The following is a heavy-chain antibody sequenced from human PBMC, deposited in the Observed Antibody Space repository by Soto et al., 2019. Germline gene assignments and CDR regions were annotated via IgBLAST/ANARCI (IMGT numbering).Heavy chain of an antibody. Sequence: GEYLKISCKGSGYKFNSYWIAWVRQMPGKGLEWMGIIYPGDSDTRYSPSFQGQVTISADKSISSAFLQWSSLKASDTAIYSCARRWYSGLYWAFEIWDQGTMVTVSS. J-gene: IGHJ3*02. CDR2: IYPGDSDT. V-gene: IGHV5-51*01. D-gene: IGHD1-26*01. CDR1: GYKFNSYW. CDR3: ARRWYSGLYWAFEI.